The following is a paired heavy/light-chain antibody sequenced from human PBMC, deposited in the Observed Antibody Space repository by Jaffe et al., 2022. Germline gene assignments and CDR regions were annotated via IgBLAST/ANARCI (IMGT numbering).Light chain of an antibody. Sequence: DVQMTQSPSSLSASVGDRVTITCRASQSISSYLNWYQQKPGKAPKLLIYAASTLQSGVPSRFSGSGSGTDFTLTISSLQPEDFATYYCQQSSSTPHTFGQGTKLEIK. CDR2: AAS. V-gene: IGKV1-39*01. CDR1: QSISSY. CDR3: QQSSSTPHT. J-gene: IGKJ2*01.
Heavy chain of an antibody. D-gene: IGHD6-19*01. CDR1: GGFVSSRISY. J-gene: IGHJ3*02. CDR3: ARHGFGSGWNGDFDI. Sequence: QLQLQESGPGLVKPSETLSLTCTVSGGFVSSRISYWGWIRQPPGKGLEWIGHIYYSGSTNYNPSLKSRVTISVDTSKNQFSLRLSSVTAADTAVYYCARHGFGSGWNGDFDIWGQGTMVTVSS. CDR2: IYYSGST. V-gene: IGHV4-39*01.